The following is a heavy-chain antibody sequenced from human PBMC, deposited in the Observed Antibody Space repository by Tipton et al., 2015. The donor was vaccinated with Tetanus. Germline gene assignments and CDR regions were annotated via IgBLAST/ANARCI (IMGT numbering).Heavy chain of an antibody. CDR1: GYNFTLYW. V-gene: IGHV5-51*01. J-gene: IGHJ4*02. Sequence: QSGAEVKKPGESLKISCKVSGYNFTLYWIGWVRQMPGKGLEWMGIVYPGDSTTKYSPSFQGQVTISADRSITTAYLRWSSLKASDTAIYYCARRGTTTALANYFDSWGQGTQVTVSS. CDR2: VYPGDSTT. D-gene: IGHD1-1*01. CDR3: ARRGTTTALANYFDS.